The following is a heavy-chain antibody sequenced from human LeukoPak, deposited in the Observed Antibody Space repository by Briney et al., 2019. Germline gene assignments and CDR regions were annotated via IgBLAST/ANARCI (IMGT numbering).Heavy chain of an antibody. CDR1: GFTFSSYA. J-gene: IGHJ4*02. V-gene: IGHV3-23*01. CDR2: ISGSGGST. Sequence: GGSLRLSCAASGFTFSSYAMSWVRQAPGKGPEWVSAISGSGGSTYYADSVKGRFTISRDNSKNTLYLQMNSLRAEDTAVYYCANHGGRRRPSSYWGQGTLVTVSS. CDR3: ANHGGRRRPSSY. D-gene: IGHD3-10*01.